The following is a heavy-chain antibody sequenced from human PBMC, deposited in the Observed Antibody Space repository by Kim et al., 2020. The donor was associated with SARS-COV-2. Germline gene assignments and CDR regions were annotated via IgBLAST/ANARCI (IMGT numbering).Heavy chain of an antibody. CDR3: ARHPGAYTSYDY. Sequence: NYNPSLKSRVAISVDTSNNQFSRKMSSVTAADTTVYYGARHPGAYTSYDYWGQGIMVTVSS. J-gene: IGHJ4*02. V-gene: IGHV4-59*08. D-gene: IGHD1-20*01.